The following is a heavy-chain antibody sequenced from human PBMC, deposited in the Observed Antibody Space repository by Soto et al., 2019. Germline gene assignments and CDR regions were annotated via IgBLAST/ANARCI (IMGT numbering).Heavy chain of an antibody. V-gene: IGHV3-21*01. Sequence: PGGSLRLSCAASGFTVSSNYMSWVRQAPGKGLEWVSSISSSSSYIYYADSVKGRFTISRDNAKNSLYLQMNSLRAEDTAVYYCARDRLARGEEQFDYWGQGTLVTVSS. J-gene: IGHJ4*02. D-gene: IGHD3-3*02. CDR2: ISSSSSYI. CDR3: ARDRLARGEEQFDY. CDR1: GFTVSSNY.